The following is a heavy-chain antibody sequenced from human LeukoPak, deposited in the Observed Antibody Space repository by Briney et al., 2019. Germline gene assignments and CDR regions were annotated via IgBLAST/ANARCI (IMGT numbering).Heavy chain of an antibody. V-gene: IGHV4-28*01. CDR3: ARSPNRGGFGEFPDK. Sequence: SDTLSLTYAVSGYSIRSSNWWGWIRQPPGKGLEWIGYIYYTGSTYYNPSLKGRGTMSVGTAKNQFSLKLSPVTAVDTAVYYCARSPNRGGFGEFPDKWGQGTMVAISS. CDR1: GYSIRSSNW. CDR2: IYYTGST. J-gene: IGHJ3*02. D-gene: IGHD3-10*01.